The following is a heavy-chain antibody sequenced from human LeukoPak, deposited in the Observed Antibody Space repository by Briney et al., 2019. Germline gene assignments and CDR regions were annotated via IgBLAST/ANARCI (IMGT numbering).Heavy chain of an antibody. D-gene: IGHD2-15*01. CDR3: ARDRWGIVVADYAFDI. V-gene: IGHV3-7*01. Sequence: GGSLRLSCAASGFTFSSYWMSWVRQAPGKGLEWVANIKQDGSEKYYVDSVKGRFTISRDNAKNSLYLRMNSLRAEDTAVYYCARDRWGIVVADYAFDIWGQGTMVTVSS. CDR1: GFTFSSYW. CDR2: IKQDGSEK. J-gene: IGHJ3*02.